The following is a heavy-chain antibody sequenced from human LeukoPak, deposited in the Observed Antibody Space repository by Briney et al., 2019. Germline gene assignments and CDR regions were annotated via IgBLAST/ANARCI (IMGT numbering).Heavy chain of an antibody. D-gene: IGHD3-16*02. CDR2: IYYSGST. CDR3: VTLGNMITFGGVIVYSYYFDY. V-gene: IGHV4-39*01. Sequence: SETLSLTCTVSGGSISSSSYYWGWIRQPPGKGLEWIGSIYYSGSTYYNPSLKSRVTISVDTSKNQFSLKLSSVTAADTAVSYCVTLGNMITFGGVIVYSYYFDYWGQGTLVTVSS. CDR1: GGSISSSSYY. J-gene: IGHJ4*02.